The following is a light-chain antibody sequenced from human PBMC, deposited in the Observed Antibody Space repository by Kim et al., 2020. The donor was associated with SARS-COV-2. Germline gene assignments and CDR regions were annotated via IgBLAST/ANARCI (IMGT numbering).Light chain of an antibody. CDR3: QVWDSSSDHPHVI. V-gene: IGLV3-21*04. J-gene: IGLJ2*01. CDR1: NIGSKS. CDR2: YDS. Sequence: GKTARITCGGNNIGSKSVHWYQQKPGQAPVLVIYYDSDRPSGIPERFSGSNSGNMATLTISRVEAGDEADYYCQVWDSSSDHPHVIFGGGTQLTVL.